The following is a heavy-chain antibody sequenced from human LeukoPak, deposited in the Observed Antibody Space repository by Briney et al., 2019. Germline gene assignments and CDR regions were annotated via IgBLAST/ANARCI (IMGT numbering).Heavy chain of an antibody. J-gene: IGHJ4*02. CDR3: ARDRYYYDSSGYYGRFDY. CDR1: GGSITSNSYY. CDR2: INHSGST. V-gene: IGHV4-39*07. Sequence: SETLSLTCTVSGGSITSNSYYWSWIRQPPGKGLEWIGEINHSGSTNYNPSLKSRVTISVDTSKNQFSLKLSSVTAADTAVYYCARDRYYYDSSGYYGRFDYWGQGTLVTVSS. D-gene: IGHD3-22*01.